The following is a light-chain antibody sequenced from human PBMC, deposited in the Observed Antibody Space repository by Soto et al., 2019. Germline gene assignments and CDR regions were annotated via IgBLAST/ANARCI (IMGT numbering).Light chain of an antibody. CDR1: QAISSW. J-gene: IGKJ4*01. CDR2: AAS. Sequence: DIQMTQSSSSVSASVGDRVTITCRASQAISSWLAWYQQKPGKAPKLLISAASSLRSGVPSRFSGSGSGTDFTLTIISLQPEDFATYYCQQANSFPLTFGGGTKVEIK. V-gene: IGKV1-12*01. CDR3: QQANSFPLT.